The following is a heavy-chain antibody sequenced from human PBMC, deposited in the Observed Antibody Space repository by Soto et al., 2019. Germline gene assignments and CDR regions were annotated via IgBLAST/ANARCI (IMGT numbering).Heavy chain of an antibody. CDR3: AKERVNRGGDFDY. CDR1: GFTFGTYA. Sequence: QVQLVESGGGVVQPGGSLRLSCAASGFTFGTYAMHWVRQAPGKGLEWVAVLPYDGTRESYADSVKGRFTISGDTSKNTLSLQMNSLRAEDTAVYYCAKERVNRGGDFDYWGQGTLVTVSS. V-gene: IGHV3-30*18. J-gene: IGHJ4*02. CDR2: LPYDGTRE. D-gene: IGHD3-16*01.